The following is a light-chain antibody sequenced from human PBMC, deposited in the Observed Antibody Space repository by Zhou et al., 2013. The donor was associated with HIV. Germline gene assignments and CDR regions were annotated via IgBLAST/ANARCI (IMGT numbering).Light chain of an antibody. J-gene: IGKJ2*01. Sequence: DVVLTQSPLSLPVTLGQSASISCRSSQSLVQSDGNTYLHWLQQRPGQSPRRLIYDVSIRDSGVPDRFSGSGSGTDFTLKINRVEAEDVGLYYCIQGTHPKTFGQGTKLEIK. CDR3: IQGTHPKT. V-gene: IGKV2-30*02. CDR1: QSLVQSDGNTY. CDR2: DVS.